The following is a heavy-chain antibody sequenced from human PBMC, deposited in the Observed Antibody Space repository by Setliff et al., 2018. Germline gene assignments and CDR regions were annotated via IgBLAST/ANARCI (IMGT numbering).Heavy chain of an antibody. J-gene: IGHJ4*02. V-gene: IGHV3-23*01. CDR3: AKSPVAYCSGAVCYPFDY. CDR1: GFTFNDHA. D-gene: IGHD2-8*02. Sequence: GGSLRLSCVVSGFTFNDHALTWVRQVPGKGLEWVSAVSGGGDYTYYADSVKGRFTISGDNSKNTLYLQMNSLRAEDTAVYFCAKSPVAYCSGAVCYPFDYWGQGTLVTVSS. CDR2: VSGGGDYT.